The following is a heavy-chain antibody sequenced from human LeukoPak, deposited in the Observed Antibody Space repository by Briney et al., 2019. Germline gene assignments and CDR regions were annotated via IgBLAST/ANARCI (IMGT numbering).Heavy chain of an antibody. Sequence: PSETLSLTCTVSGGSISSYYWSWIRQPPGKGLEWIGYIYYGGSTNYNPSLKSRVTISVDTSKNQFSLKLSSVTAAATAVYYCARESSSSWSGAFDIWGQGTMVTVSS. CDR3: ARESSSSWSGAFDI. CDR2: IYYGGST. D-gene: IGHD6-13*01. V-gene: IGHV4-59*01. CDR1: GGSISSYY. J-gene: IGHJ3*02.